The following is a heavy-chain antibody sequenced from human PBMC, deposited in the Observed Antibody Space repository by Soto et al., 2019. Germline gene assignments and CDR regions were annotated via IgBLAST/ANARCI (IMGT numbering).Heavy chain of an antibody. CDR3: AREEIAAAGRPHYV. CDR2: IIPILGIA. Sequence: QVQLVQSGAEVKKPGSSVKVSCKASGGTFSSYTISWVRQAPGQGLEWMGRIIPILGIANYAQKFQGRVTITADKSTSTAYMELSSLRSDDTAVYYCAREEIAAAGRPHYVWGQGTLVTVSS. CDR1: GGTFSSYT. J-gene: IGHJ4*02. V-gene: IGHV1-69*08. D-gene: IGHD6-13*01.